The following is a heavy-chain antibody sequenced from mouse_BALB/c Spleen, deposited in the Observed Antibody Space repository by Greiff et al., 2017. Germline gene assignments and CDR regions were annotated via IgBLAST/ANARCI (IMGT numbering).Heavy chain of an antibody. D-gene: IGHD2-10*01. CDR3: ARPYYGNSFAY. Sequence: EVKLMESGPGLVKPSQSLSLTCTVTGYSITSDYAWNWIRQFPGNKLEWMGYISYSGSTSYNPSLKSRISITRDTSKNQFFLQLNSVTTEDTATYYCARPYYGNSFAYWGQGTLVTVSA. CDR1: GYSITSDYA. V-gene: IGHV3-2*02. J-gene: IGHJ3*01. CDR2: ISYSGST.